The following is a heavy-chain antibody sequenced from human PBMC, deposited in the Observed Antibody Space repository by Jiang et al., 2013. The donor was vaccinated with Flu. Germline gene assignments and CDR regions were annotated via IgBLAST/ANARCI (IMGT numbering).Heavy chain of an antibody. J-gene: IGHJ5*02. Sequence: SSVKVSCKASGGTFSSYAISWVRQAPGQGLEWMGGIIPIFGTANYAQKFQGRVTITADESTSTAYMELSSLRSEDTAVYYCARVSPGEGYGDYGWFDPWGQGTLVTVSS. V-gene: IGHV1-69*01. CDR1: GGTFSSYA. CDR3: ARVSPGEGYGDYGWFDP. D-gene: IGHD4-17*01. CDR2: IIPIFGTA.